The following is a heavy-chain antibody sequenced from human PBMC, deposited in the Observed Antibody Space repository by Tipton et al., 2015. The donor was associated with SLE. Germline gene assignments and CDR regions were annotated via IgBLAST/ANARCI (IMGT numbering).Heavy chain of an antibody. Sequence: TLSLTCSVSGDSITSYSCTWIRQPAGKGLEWIGRIYTSGSANYNPSLKSRVSMSVDTSKNQFSLKLNSVTAADTAVYYCARINYSGNDVWGQGTTVTVSS. CDR1: GDSITSYS. J-gene: IGHJ6*02. V-gene: IGHV4-4*07. D-gene: IGHD1-26*01. CDR3: ARINYSGNDV. CDR2: IYTSGSA.